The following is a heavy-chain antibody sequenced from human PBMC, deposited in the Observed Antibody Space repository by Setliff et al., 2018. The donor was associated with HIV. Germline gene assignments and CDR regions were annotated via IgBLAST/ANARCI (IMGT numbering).Heavy chain of an antibody. V-gene: IGHV4-59*01. CDR1: GGSIRTYY. CDR2: IYYSGST. J-gene: IGHJ3*02. CDR3: ARGSAPEDIVVVPPGRAFDI. Sequence: SETLSLTCTVSGGSIRTYYWSWIRQPPGKGLEWIGYIYYSGSTNYNPPLKSRVTISVDTSKNQFSLKLSSVTAADTAVYYCARGSAPEDIVVVPPGRAFDIWGQGTMVTVSS. D-gene: IGHD2-2*01.